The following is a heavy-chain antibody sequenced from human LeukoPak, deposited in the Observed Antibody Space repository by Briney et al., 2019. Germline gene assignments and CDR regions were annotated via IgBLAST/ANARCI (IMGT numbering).Heavy chain of an antibody. CDR2: ISYDGSNK. CDR1: GFTFSSYA. CDR3: ARGRIMITFGGVHPTDY. D-gene: IGHD3-16*01. J-gene: IGHJ4*02. Sequence: GGSLRLSCAASGFTFSSYAMHWVRQAPGKGLEWVAVISYDGSNKYYADSVKGRFTISRDNSKNTVYLQMNSLRAEDTAVYYCARGRIMITFGGVHPTDYWGQGTLVTVSS. V-gene: IGHV3-30*04.